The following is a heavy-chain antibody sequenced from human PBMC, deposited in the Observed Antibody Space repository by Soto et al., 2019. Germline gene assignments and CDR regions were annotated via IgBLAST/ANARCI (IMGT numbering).Heavy chain of an antibody. Sequence: EVLLLESGGDLAQPGGSPRLSCAASGFTFDKYAMSWVRQAPGKGLEWVAGVSASGRDTYYADSVKDRFTISRDSSKNTLYLQMNSLRAQDTATYYCAKGKTTGWYYFDYWGQGTLVTVSS. CDR2: VSASGRDT. V-gene: IGHV3-23*01. D-gene: IGHD6-19*01. J-gene: IGHJ4*02. CDR1: GFTFDKYA. CDR3: AKGKTTGWYYFDY.